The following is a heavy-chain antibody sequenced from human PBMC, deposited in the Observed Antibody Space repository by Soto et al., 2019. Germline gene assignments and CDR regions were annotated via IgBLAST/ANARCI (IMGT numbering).Heavy chain of an antibody. CDR2: INSGGSA. CDR3: VRENYYYGMDV. J-gene: IGHJ6*02. Sequence: GGSLRLSCAASGFDASVNYMTWVRQAPGKGLEWVSAINSGGSAFYADSVKGRFTISRDNSKNTLYLQMNSLRVEDTAMYYCVRENYYYGMDVWGQGTAVTVSS. CDR1: GFDASVNY. V-gene: IGHV3-66*01.